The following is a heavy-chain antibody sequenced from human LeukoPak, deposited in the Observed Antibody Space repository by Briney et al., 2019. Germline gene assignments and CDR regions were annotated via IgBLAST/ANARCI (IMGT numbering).Heavy chain of an antibody. J-gene: IGHJ4*02. CDR2: IYYSGST. CDR1: GGSISSGGYY. D-gene: IGHD1-26*01. V-gene: IGHV4-31*03. CDR3: ARDRSGSYLFDY. Sequence: SETLSLTCTVSGGSISSGGYYWSWIRQHPGKGLEWIGYIYYSGSTYYNPSLKSRVTISVDTSKNQFSLKLSSVTAEDTAVYCCARDRSGSYLFDYWGQGTLVTVSS.